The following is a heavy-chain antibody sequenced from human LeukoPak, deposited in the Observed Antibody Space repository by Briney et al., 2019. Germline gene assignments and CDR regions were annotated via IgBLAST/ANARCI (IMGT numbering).Heavy chain of an antibody. D-gene: IGHD3-16*01. V-gene: IGHV3-21*04. CDR3: ARWASKGGMDV. CDR2: ISSSSNYI. J-gene: IGHJ6*04. Sequence: PGGSLRLSCAASGFTFSTYNMNWVRQAPGKGLEWVSSISSSSNYIYYADSVKGRFTISRDNAKNSLYLQMNSLRAEDTALYYCARWASKGGMDVWGKGTTVTVSS. CDR1: GFTFSTYN.